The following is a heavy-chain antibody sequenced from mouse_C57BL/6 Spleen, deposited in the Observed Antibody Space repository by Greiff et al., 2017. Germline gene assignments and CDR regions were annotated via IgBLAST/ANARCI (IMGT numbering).Heavy chain of an antibody. CDR1: GYTFTSYD. D-gene: IGHD1-1*01. V-gene: IGHV1-85*01. J-gene: IGHJ2*01. CDR2: IYPRDGST. Sequence: VMLVESGPELVKPGASVKLSCKASGYTFTSYDINWVKQRPGQGLEWIGWIYPRDGSTKYNEKFKGKATLTVDTSSSTAYMELHSLTSEDSAVYFCARPDYYGSSYYFDYWGQGTTLTVSS. CDR3: ARPDYYGSSYYFDY.